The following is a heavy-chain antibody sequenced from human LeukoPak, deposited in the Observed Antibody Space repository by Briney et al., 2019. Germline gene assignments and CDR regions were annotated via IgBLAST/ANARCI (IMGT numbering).Heavy chain of an antibody. D-gene: IGHD2-21*02. J-gene: IGHJ6*03. CDR2: IKQDGSEK. CDR1: GFTFSNYW. CDR3: ARVAGEGDSSYYYHMDV. V-gene: IGHV3-7*01. Sequence: GGSLRLSCAASGFTFSNYWMSWARQAPGKGLEWAANIKQDGSEKYYVDSVKGRFTISRDNAKNSLYLQMNSLRVEDTAVYYCARVAGEGDSSYYYHMDVWGKGTTVTISS.